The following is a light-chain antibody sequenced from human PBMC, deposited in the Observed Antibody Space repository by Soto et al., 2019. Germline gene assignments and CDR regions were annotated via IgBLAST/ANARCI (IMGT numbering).Light chain of an antibody. V-gene: IGKV1-39*01. J-gene: IGKJ4*01. Sequence: EIQMTQSPSSLSASVGDRVTITCRASQTISGDLSWYQKKPGKAPTLLIYGAFTLQTGVPSRSSGSGSGTDITLSMSSLQREDVATYCCQQGYSLPLTFGGGTRVELK. CDR2: GAF. CDR3: QQGYSLPLT. CDR1: QTISGD.